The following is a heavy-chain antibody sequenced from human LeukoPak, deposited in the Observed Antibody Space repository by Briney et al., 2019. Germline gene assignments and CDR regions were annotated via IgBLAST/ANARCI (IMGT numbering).Heavy chain of an antibody. CDR2: ISGSSGST. D-gene: IGHD2-21*01. J-gene: IGHJ3*02. CDR3: APIPAGDPDDAFDI. Sequence: PGGSPRLSYAASGFTFSTYAMGWVRQAPGKGLEWVSAISGSSGSTYYADSVKGRFTISRDNSKNTLYLQMNSLRAEDTAVYYCAPIPAGDPDDAFDIWGQGTMVTVSS. CDR1: GFTFSTYA. V-gene: IGHV3-23*01.